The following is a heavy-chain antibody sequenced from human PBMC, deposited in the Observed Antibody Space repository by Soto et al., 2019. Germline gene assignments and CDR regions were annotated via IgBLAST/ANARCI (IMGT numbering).Heavy chain of an antibody. CDR1: GFTFSSYA. V-gene: IGHV3-30-3*01. Sequence: GGSLRLSCAACGFTFSSYAMHWLRQAPGKGLEWGAGISYDGSSKYYADSVKGRCTISRDNSKNTLYLQMNSLRAEDAAVYYCARGGYSGPISDRGSFDYWGQGTLVTVSS. CDR3: ARGGYSGPISDRGSFDY. J-gene: IGHJ4*02. CDR2: ISYDGSSK. D-gene: IGHD2-15*01.